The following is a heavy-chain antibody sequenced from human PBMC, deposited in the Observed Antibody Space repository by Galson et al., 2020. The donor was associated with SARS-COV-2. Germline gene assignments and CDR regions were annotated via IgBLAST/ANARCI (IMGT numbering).Heavy chain of an antibody. CDR1: GGSVSSGSYY. CDR3: ARILTPGIAAAGTVYYYYYGMDV. J-gene: IGHJ6*02. V-gene: IGHV4-61*01. Sequence: TSETLSLTCTVSGGSVSSGSYYWSWIRQPQGKGLEWIGYIYYSGSTNYNPSLKSRVTISVDTSKNQFSLKLSSVTAADTAVYYCARILTPGIAAAGTVYYYYYGMDVWGQGTTVTVAS. D-gene: IGHD6-13*01. CDR2: IYYSGST.